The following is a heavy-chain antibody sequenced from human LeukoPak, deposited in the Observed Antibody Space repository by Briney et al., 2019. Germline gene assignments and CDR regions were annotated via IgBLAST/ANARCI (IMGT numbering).Heavy chain of an antibody. D-gene: IGHD5-18*01. J-gene: IGHJ4*02. Sequence: GGSLRLSCAASGFTFSSYWMHWVRQAPGKGLVWVSRINSDGSSTSYADSVKGRFTISGDNAKNTLYLQMNSLRAEDTAVYYCATTFRGIQLWLWGQGTLVTVSS. CDR2: INSDGSST. V-gene: IGHV3-74*01. CDR3: ATTFRGIQLWL. CDR1: GFTFSSYW.